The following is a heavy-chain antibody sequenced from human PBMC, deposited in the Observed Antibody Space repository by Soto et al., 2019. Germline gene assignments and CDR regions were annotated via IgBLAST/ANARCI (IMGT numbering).Heavy chain of an antibody. D-gene: IGHD3-22*01. CDR2: ISAYNGNT. V-gene: IGHV1-18*01. CDR3: ARGPGMIIVVKAADY. J-gene: IGHJ4*02. Sequence: QVQLVQSGAEVKKPGASVKVSCRTSGYTFTGYGINWVRQAPGQGLEWMGWISAYNGNTNYAQKLQGRVTMTTDTSTSTAYMELRSLRSDDTAVYYCARGPGMIIVVKAADYWGQGTLVTVSS. CDR1: GYTFTGYG.